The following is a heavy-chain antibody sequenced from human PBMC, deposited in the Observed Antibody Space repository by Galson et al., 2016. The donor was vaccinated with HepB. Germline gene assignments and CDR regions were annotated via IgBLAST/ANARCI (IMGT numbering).Heavy chain of an antibody. V-gene: IGHV3-74*03. CDR2: INSEGSST. CDR3: ARDRASSGWYVFGS. Sequence: SCAASGFTFSDFWMHWVRQVPGKGLVWVSRINSEGSSTKYADSVKGRFTISRDNANNTLCLQMYSLRAEDTAVYYCARDRASSGWYVFGSWGQGTLVTVAS. CDR1: GFTFSDFW. J-gene: IGHJ4*02. D-gene: IGHD6-19*01.